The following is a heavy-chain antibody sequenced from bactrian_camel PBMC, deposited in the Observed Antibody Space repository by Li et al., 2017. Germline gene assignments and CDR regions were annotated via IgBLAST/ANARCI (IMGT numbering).Heavy chain of an antibody. CDR1: GFTFDSYD. Sequence: HVQLVESGGGSVQTGGSLRLSCAASGFTFDSYDMYWVRQAPGEGLEWVSAINSGGTTTYYADSVKGRFTISHDRPTRMLYLQMDSVKSEDTGTYYCAAGTSSYQCSEAVRGRSLSMGTWGRGTQVTVSS. V-gene: IGHV3S1*01. D-gene: IGHD2*01. CDR3: AAGTSSYQCSEAVRGRSLSMGT. J-gene: IGHJ4*01. CDR2: INSGGTTT.